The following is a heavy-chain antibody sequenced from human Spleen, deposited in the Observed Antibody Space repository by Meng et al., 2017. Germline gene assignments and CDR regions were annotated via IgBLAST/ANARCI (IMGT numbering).Heavy chain of an antibody. V-gene: IGHV3-73*01. CDR3: TIYIRGHI. CDR1: GVTFSGSD. D-gene: IGHD6-19*01. Sequence: GESLKISCAVSGVTFSGSDIHWVRQASGKGLEWVGRIETKPNNYATSYAASVRGRFTISRDDSRNTAYLQMNSLKTEDSAVYYCTIYIRGHIWGQGTMVTVSS. CDR2: IETKPNNYAT. J-gene: IGHJ3*02.